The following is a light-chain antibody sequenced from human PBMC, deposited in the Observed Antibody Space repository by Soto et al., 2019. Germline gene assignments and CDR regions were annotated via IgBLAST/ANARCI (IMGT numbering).Light chain of an antibody. CDR2: DVS. CDR3: SSYTSSSLLYV. J-gene: IGLJ1*01. V-gene: IGLV2-14*01. CDR1: SSDVGGYNY. Sequence: QSALTQPASVSGSPGQSITISCTGTSSDVGGYNYVSWYQQHPGKAPQLMIYDVSNRPSGVSNRFSGSKSGNTASLTISGLQAEDEADYYCSSYTSSSLLYVFGTGTKLTVL.